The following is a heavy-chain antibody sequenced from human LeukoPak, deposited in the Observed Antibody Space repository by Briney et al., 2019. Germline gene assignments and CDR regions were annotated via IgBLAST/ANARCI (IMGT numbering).Heavy chain of an antibody. D-gene: IGHD5-18*01. CDR2: ISGSGDST. J-gene: IGHJ3*02. CDR3: ARGYSYGHDAFDI. CDR1: GFTFSSYA. Sequence: GGSLRLSCAASGFTFSSYAMSWVRQAPGKGLEWVSAISGSGDSTYYADSVKGRFTISRDNSKNTLYLQMNSLRAEDTAVYYCARGYSYGHDAFDIWGQGTMVTVSS. V-gene: IGHV3-23*01.